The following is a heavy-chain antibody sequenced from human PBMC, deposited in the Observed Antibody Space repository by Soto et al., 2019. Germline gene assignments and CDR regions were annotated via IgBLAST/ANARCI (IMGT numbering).Heavy chain of an antibody. CDR2: IYYSGST. CDR3: ARWPQLEPRCPY. CDR1: GGSISSGGYY. V-gene: IGHV4-31*03. J-gene: IGHJ4*02. Sequence: SETLSLTCTVSGGSISSGGYYWSWFRQHPGKGLEWIGYIYYSGSTYYNPSLKSRVTISVDTSKNQFSLKLSSVTAADTAVYYCARWPQLEPRCPYWGQGTLVTVS. D-gene: IGHD1-1*01.